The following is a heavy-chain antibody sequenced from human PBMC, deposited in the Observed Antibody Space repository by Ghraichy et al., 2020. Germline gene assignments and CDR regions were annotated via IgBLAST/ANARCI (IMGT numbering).Heavy chain of an antibody. D-gene: IGHD3-16*02. CDR3: ARAPYMITFGGLIVSGYYYYGMDV. CDR1: GGSVSSGSYY. J-gene: IGHJ6*02. Sequence: SETLSLTCAVSGGSVSSGSYYWSWIRQPPGKGLEWIGYIYYSGSTNYNPSLKSRVTISVDTSKNQFSLKVSSVTAADTAVYYCARAPYMITFGGLIVSGYYYYGMDVWGQGTTVTVSS. CDR2: IYYSGST. V-gene: IGHV4-61*01.